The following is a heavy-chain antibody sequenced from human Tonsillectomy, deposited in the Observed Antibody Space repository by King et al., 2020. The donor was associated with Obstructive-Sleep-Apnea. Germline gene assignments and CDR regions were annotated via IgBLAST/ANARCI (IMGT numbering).Heavy chain of an antibody. CDR2: ISYDGSNK. Sequence: VQLVESGGGVVQPGRSLRLSCAASGFTFSSYAMHWVRQAPGKGLEWVAVISYDGSNKYYADSVKGRFTISRDNSKNTLYLQMNSLRAEDTAVYYCAREPQYYYDSSGGYFDYWGQGTLVTVSS. CDR3: AREPQYYYDSSGGYFDY. CDR1: GFTFSSYA. J-gene: IGHJ4*02. V-gene: IGHV3-30*04. D-gene: IGHD3-22*01.